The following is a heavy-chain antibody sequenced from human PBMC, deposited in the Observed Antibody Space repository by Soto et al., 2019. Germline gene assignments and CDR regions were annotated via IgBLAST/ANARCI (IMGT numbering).Heavy chain of an antibody. J-gene: IGHJ3*02. Sequence: GGSLSLSCAASGFTFSSYAMSWVRQAPGKGLDWVSLIQSGGPTYYADSVKGRFTISRDTSKNTLYLQMNSLRAEDTAVYYCSRGRYCSGGSCYSEWAFDIWGQGTMVTVSS. V-gene: IGHV3-23*03. CDR1: GFTFSSYA. D-gene: IGHD2-15*01. CDR3: SRGRYCSGGSCYSEWAFDI. CDR2: IQSGGPT.